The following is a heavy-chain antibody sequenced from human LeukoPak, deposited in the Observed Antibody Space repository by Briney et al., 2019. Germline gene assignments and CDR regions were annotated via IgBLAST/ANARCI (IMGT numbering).Heavy chain of an antibody. CDR2: ISYDGSNK. J-gene: IGHJ5*02. CDR1: GFTFSSYG. V-gene: IGHV3-30*03. D-gene: IGHD4-17*01. Sequence: GGSLRLSCAASGFTFSSYGMHWVRQAPGKGLEWVAVISYDGSNKYYADSVKGRFTISRDNSKSTLYLQMNSLTVEDTAVYYCARYHADSVAGFDPWGQGTQVTVSS. CDR3: ARYHADSVAGFDP.